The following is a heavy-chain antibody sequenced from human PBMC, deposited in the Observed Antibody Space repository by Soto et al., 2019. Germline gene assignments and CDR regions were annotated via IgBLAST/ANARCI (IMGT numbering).Heavy chain of an antibody. J-gene: IGHJ3*02. CDR2: IYNSGST. CDR3: ATYRKFFQI. CDR1: GGYISCGYYS. V-gene: IGHV4-30-2*01. Sequence: SETLSLTCAVSGGYISCGYYSWSWIRHPPGKGLEWIGFIYNSGSTYYNSSLKSRVTISVDRSKNHFFLNLTSVTAADTAVYYCATYRKFFQIWGQATKVTVSS.